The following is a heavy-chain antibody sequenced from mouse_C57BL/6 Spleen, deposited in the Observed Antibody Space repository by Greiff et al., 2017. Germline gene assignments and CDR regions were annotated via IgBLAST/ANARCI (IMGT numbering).Heavy chain of an antibody. V-gene: IGHV5-6*01. J-gene: IGHJ3*01. CDR3: ARQKGYDYDGAWFAY. Sequence: EVQGVESGGDLVKPGGSLKLSCAASGFTFSSYGMSWVRQTPDKRLEWVATISSGGSYTYYPDSVKGRFTISRDNAKNTLYLQMSSLKSEDTAMYYCARQKGYDYDGAWFAYWGQGTLVTVSA. CDR2: ISSGGSYT. D-gene: IGHD2-4*01. CDR1: GFTFSSYG.